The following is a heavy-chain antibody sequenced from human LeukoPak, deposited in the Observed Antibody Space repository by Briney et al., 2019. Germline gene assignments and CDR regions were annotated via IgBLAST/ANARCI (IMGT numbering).Heavy chain of an antibody. J-gene: IGHJ3*02. Sequence: GGSLRLSCAASGFTFGSYAMSWVRQPPGKGLEWVSYISSTGSAIYYADSVKGRFTISRDNAKNSLYLQMNSLRAEDTAVYYCARVYRDYVFGAFDIRGQGTMVTVSS. CDR3: ARVYRDYVFGAFDI. CDR1: GFTFGSYA. CDR2: ISSTGSAI. D-gene: IGHD3-16*01. V-gene: IGHV3-48*04.